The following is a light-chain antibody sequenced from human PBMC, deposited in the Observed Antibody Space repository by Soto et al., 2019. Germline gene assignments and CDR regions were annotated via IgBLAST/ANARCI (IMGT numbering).Light chain of an antibody. CDR2: WAS. CDR3: QQYYITPLT. V-gene: IGKV4-1*01. CDR1: QSVLYSADNKNY. Sequence: DIVMTQSPDSLAVSLGERATINCKSSQSVLYSADNKNYLTWYQQKPGQPPKLLIYWASTRESGVPDRFSGSGSGTDFTLTISSLQAEEVAVYYCQQYYITPLTVGGGTKVDIK. J-gene: IGKJ4*01.